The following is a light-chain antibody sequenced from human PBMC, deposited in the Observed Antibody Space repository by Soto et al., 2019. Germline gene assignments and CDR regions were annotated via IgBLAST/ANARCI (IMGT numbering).Light chain of an antibody. Sequence: EIVFTPSPATLSFSPGGRATLPRRASQRISGYLAWYQQRPGQAPRLLIYDASNRATGIPVRFSGSGSGSDYTLTITNLESEDFAVYYCQQRSNWPWTFGQGTTGDIK. CDR2: DAS. CDR3: QQRSNWPWT. J-gene: IGKJ1*01. V-gene: IGKV3-11*01. CDR1: QRISGY.